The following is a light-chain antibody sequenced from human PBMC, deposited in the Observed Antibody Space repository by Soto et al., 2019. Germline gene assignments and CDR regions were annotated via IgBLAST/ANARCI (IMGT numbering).Light chain of an antibody. CDR2: NTN. J-gene: IGLJ3*02. CDR1: SGSVSTSYY. V-gene: IGLV8-61*01. Sequence: QTVVTQEPSFSVSPGRTVTLTCGLSSGSVSTSYYPSWYQQTPGQAPRTLIYNTNTRSSGVPDRFSGSILGNKAALTITGAQADYESDYYCVLYMSSGTWVFGGGTKLTVL. CDR3: VLYMSSGTWV.